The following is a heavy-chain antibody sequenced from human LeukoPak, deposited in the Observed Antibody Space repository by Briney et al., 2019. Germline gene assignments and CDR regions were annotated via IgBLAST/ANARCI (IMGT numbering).Heavy chain of an antibody. J-gene: IGHJ4*02. CDR2: ISYDGSNK. Sequence: GRSLRLSCAASGFTFSSYAMHWVRQAPGKGLEWVAVISYDGSNKYYADSVKGRFTISRDNSKNTLYLQMNSLRAEDTAVYYCARVGSYSYFDYGGQGTLVTVSS. D-gene: IGHD1-26*01. CDR1: GFTFSSYA. V-gene: IGHV3-30*04. CDR3: ARVGSYSYFDY.